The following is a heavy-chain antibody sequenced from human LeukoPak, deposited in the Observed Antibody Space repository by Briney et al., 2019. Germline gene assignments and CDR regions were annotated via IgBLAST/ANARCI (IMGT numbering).Heavy chain of an antibody. CDR1: GGTFSSYA. CDR2: IIPIFGTA. Sequence: VASVKVSCKASGGTFSSYAISWVRQAPGQGLEWMGRIIPIFGTANYVQKFQGRVTITTDESTSTAYMELSSLRSEDTAVYYCASHGVVTGHYYYYMDVWGKGTTVTVSS. J-gene: IGHJ6*03. V-gene: IGHV1-69*05. D-gene: IGHD2-21*02. CDR3: ASHGVVTGHYYYYMDV.